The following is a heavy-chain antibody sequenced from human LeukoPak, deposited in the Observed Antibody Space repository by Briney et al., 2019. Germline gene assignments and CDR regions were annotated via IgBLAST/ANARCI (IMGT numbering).Heavy chain of an antibody. D-gene: IGHD3-22*01. CDR2: IIPIFGTA. J-gene: IGHJ4*02. Sequence: ASVKVSCKASGGTFSSYAISWVRQAPGQGLEWMGGIIPIFGTANYAQKFQGRVTITTDESTSTAYMELSSLRSEDTAVYYCASTSSGYLLDYWGQGTLATVSS. V-gene: IGHV1-69*05. CDR1: GGTFSSYA. CDR3: ASTSSGYLLDY.